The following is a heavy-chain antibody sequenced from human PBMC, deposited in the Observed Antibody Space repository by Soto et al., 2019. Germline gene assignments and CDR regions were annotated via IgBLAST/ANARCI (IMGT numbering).Heavy chain of an antibody. CDR3: ARGVALAGNDVFDI. CDR2: IYYSDSGST. CDR1: GGSLSSYY. V-gene: IGHV4-59*01. D-gene: IGHD6-19*01. J-gene: IGHJ3*02. Sequence: QVQLQESGPGLVKPSETLSLTCTVSGGSLSSYYWSWIRQPPGKGLEWIGYIYYSDSGSTNYSPSLKSRVTISVDTSKNQFSLKLSSVGAADTAVYYCARGVALAGNDVFDIWGQGTMVTVSS.